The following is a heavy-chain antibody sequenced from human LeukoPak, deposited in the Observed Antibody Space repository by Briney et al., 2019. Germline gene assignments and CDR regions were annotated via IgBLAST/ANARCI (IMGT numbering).Heavy chain of an antibody. D-gene: IGHD3-22*01. J-gene: IGHJ4*02. CDR3: ATVSPYYYDSSGYYYPLDY. Sequence: XVSXYTFTDYYMHXVQQAPGKGLEWMGLVDPEDGETIYAEKFQGRVTITADTSTDTAYMELSSLRSEDTAVYYCATVSPYYYDSSGYYYPLDYWGQGTLVTVSS. V-gene: IGHV1-69-2*01. CDR1: XYTFTDYY. CDR2: VDPEDGET.